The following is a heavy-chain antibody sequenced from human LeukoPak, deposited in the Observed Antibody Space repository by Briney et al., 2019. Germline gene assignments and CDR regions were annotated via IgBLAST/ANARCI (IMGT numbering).Heavy chain of an antibody. V-gene: IGHV3-53*01. J-gene: IGHJ4*02. Sequence: GGSLRLSCAASGFTFSSYSMSWVRQAPGKGLEWVSVIYSGGSTYYADSVKGRFTISRDNSKNTLYLQMNSLRAEDTAVYYCARDPYYGSGSDYWGQGTLVTVSS. CDR1: GFTFSSYS. CDR3: ARDPYYGSGSDY. D-gene: IGHD3-10*01. CDR2: IYSGGST.